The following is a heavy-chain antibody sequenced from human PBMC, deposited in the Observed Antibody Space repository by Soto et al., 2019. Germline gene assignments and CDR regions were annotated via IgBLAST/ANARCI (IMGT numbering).Heavy chain of an antibody. J-gene: IGHJ6*02. CDR1: GGSFSGYY. CDR3: ARYWSGGSCYSSYHGMDV. V-gene: IGHV4-34*01. Sequence: QVQLQQWGAGLLKPSETLSLTCAVYGGSFSGYYWSWIRQPPGKGLEWIGEINHSGSTNYNPSLKGRVTLTVDTSKDPFFLELSSVTAPGPAVYYCARYWSGGSCYSSYHGMDVWGQGTTVTVSS. CDR2: INHSGST. D-gene: IGHD2-15*01.